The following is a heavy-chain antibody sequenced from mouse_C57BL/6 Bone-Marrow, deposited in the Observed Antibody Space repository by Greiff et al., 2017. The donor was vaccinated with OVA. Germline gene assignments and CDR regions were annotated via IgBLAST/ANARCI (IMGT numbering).Heavy chain of an antibody. CDR2: ISDGGSYT. CDR1: GFTFSSYA. CDR3: ARGGPIYAMDY. Sequence: DVKLVESGGGLVKPGGSLKLSCAASGFTFSSYAMSWVRQTPEKRLEWVATISDGGSYTYYPDNVKGRFTISRDNAKNNLYLQMSHLKSEDTAMYYCARGGPIYAMDYGGQGTSVTVSS. J-gene: IGHJ4*01. V-gene: IGHV5-4*03.